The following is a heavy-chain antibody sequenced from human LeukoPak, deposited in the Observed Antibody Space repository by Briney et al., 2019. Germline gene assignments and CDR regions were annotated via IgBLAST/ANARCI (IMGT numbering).Heavy chain of an antibody. V-gene: IGHV6-1*01. CDR1: GDSVSSISVA. J-gene: IGHJ6*02. D-gene: IGHD3-16*01. CDR2: TYYRSKWYY. CDR3: SMARSEYHYGMDV. Sequence: SQTLSHTCAISGDSVSSISVAWNWIRQSPSRGLEWLGRTYYRSKWYYEYAVSVKSRINISPDTSKNQFSLQLTSVAPQDTAVYNCSMARSEYHYGMDVWGQGTTVTVSS.